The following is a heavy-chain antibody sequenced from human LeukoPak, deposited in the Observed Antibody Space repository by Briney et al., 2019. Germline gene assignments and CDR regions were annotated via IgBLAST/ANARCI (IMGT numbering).Heavy chain of an antibody. V-gene: IGHV3-21*01. J-gene: IGHJ4*02. Sequence: GGSLRLSCAASGFTFSTYTIIWVRQAPGKGLEWVASISSDSRYIYYADSVKGRFTISRDNAKNSVYLQMNSLRGEDTAVYYCARDGLGSYDYWGQGTLVTVSS. CDR1: GFTFSTYT. CDR3: ARDGLGSYDY. CDR2: ISSDSRYI. D-gene: IGHD3-10*01.